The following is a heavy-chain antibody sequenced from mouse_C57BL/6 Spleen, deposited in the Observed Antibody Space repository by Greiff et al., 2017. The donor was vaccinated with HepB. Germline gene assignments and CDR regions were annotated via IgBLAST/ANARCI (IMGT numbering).Heavy chain of an antibody. V-gene: IGHV2-6*01. D-gene: IGHD2-3*01. CDR3: ARIYDGYHYAMDY. J-gene: IGHJ4*01. Sequence: VQGVESGPGLVAPSQSLSITCTVSGFSLTSYGVDWVRQSPGKGLEWLGVIWGVGSTNYNSALKSRLSISKDNSKSQVFLKMNSLQTDDTAMYYCARIYDGYHYAMDYWGQGTSVTVSS. CDR2: IWGVGST. CDR1: GFSLTSYG.